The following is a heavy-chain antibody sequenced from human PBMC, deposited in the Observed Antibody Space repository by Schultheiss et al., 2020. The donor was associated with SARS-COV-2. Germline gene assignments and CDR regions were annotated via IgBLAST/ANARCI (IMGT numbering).Heavy chain of an antibody. Sequence: GGSLRLSCAASGFTFSSYSMNWVRQAPGKGLEWVSAISGSGGSTYYADSVKGRFTISRDNSKNTLYLQMNSLRAEDTAVYYCAKDLGYGGDNWFDPWGQGTLVTVSS. CDR1: GFTFSSYS. V-gene: IGHV3-23*01. J-gene: IGHJ5*02. D-gene: IGHD4-23*01. CDR3: AKDLGYGGDNWFDP. CDR2: ISGSGGST.